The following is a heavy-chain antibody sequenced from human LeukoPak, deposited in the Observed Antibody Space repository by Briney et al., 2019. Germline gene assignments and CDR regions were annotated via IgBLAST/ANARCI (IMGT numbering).Heavy chain of an antibody. CDR3: AKSPPFIVGTITCDH. Sequence: GASVKVSCKASGYTFTSYYMHWVRQAPGQGLEWMGIINPSGGSTSYAQKFQGRVTMTRDTSTSTVYMELSSLRSEDTAVYFCAKSPPFIVGTITCDHWGQGTLVTVSS. CDR1: GYTFTSYY. J-gene: IGHJ4*02. CDR2: INPSGGST. V-gene: IGHV1-46*01. D-gene: IGHD1-26*01.